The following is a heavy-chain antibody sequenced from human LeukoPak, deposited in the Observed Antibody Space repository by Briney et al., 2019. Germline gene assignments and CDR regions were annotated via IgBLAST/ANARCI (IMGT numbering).Heavy chain of an antibody. CDR3: ATGVKTSMIVVVGNPRRRYYFDS. CDR2: FYASMST. Sequence: SETLSLTCTVSSGSISSYYWSWIRQPAGKGLEWIGRFYASMSTNYNPSLKSRVTISVDTPKNQFSLTLRSVTAADTAVYYCATGVKTSMIVVVGNPRRRYYFDSWGQGTLVTVSS. CDR1: SGSISSYY. J-gene: IGHJ4*02. D-gene: IGHD3-22*01. V-gene: IGHV4-4*07.